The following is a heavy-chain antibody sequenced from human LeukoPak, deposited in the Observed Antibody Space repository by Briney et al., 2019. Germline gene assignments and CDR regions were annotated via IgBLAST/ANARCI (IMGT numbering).Heavy chain of an antibody. Sequence: SETLSLTCTVSGGSISSYYWSWIRQPPGKGLEWIGYIYYSGTTNYNPSLKSRVTISVDTSKNQFSLKLSSVTAADTAVYYCARERLTMIGRAFDIWGQGTMVTVSS. V-gene: IGHV4-59*01. CDR1: GGSISSYY. J-gene: IGHJ3*02. CDR2: IYYSGTT. CDR3: ARERLTMIGRAFDI. D-gene: IGHD3-22*01.